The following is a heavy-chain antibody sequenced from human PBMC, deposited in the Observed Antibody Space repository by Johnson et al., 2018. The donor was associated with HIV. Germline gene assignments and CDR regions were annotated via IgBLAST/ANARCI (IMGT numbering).Heavy chain of an antibody. V-gene: IGHV3-30*03. CDR1: GFTVSSYG. Sequence: QVQLVESGGGVVQPGRSLRLPCAASGFTVSSYGMHWVRQAPGKGLEWVAVISYDGSNKYYADSVKGRFTISRDNAKNTVYLQMDSLRDEDMAVYYCARGALGSFDIWDQGTMVTVSA. CDR3: ARGALGSFDI. CDR2: ISYDGSNK. D-gene: IGHD3-10*01. J-gene: IGHJ3*02.